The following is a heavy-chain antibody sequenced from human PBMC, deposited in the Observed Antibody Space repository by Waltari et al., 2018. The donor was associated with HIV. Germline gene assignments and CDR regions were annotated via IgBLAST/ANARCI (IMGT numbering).Heavy chain of an antibody. D-gene: IGHD6-13*01. V-gene: IGHV4-34*01. CDR3: ASGSSSLYGMDL. CDR2: INHSGST. CDR1: GGSFSGYY. Sequence: QVQLQQWGAGLLKPSETLSLTCAVYGGSFSGYYWSWIRQPPGKGLEWIGEINHSGSTNYSPSLKSRVTRSVYTSKNQFSLKLSSVTAADTAVYYCASGSSSLYGMDLWGQGTTVTVSS. J-gene: IGHJ6*02.